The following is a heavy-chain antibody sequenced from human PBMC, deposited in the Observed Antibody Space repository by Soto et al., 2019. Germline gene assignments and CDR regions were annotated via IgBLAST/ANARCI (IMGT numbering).Heavy chain of an antibody. J-gene: IGHJ6*02. CDR3: ARRSPVGAVVNAGFYYYGVDV. D-gene: IGHD3-16*01. Sequence: QVQLVQSGAEVKKPGSSVKVSCKASGGSFTNYAFSWVRQAPGQGLEWMGGIIPIFGTANYAQKFQGRVTITADKSTSTAYMEMSSLRSDDTAVYYCARRSPVGAVVNAGFYYYGVDVWGQGTTVTVSS. V-gene: IGHV1-69*06. CDR2: IIPIFGTA. CDR1: GGSFTNYA.